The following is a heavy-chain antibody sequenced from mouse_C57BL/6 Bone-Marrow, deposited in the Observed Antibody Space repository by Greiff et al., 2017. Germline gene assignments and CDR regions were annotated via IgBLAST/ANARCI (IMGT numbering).Heavy chain of an antibody. J-gene: IGHJ2*01. D-gene: IGHD3-2*02. CDR2: IRNKANNHAT. Sequence: EVQRVESGGGLVQPGGSMKLSCAASGFTFSDAWMDWVRQSPEKGLEWVAEIRNKANNHATYYAESVKGRFTISRDDSKSSVYLQMNSLRAEDTGIYYCTRQLRPYFDYWGQGTTLTVSS. V-gene: IGHV6-6*01. CDR3: TRQLRPYFDY. CDR1: GFTFSDAW.